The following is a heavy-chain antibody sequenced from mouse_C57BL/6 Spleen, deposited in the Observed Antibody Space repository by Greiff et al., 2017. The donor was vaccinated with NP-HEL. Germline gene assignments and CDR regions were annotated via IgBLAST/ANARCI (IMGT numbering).Heavy chain of an antibody. CDR1: GYTFTSYW. J-gene: IGHJ4*01. CDR2: IHPNSGST. CDR3: ARYHYGYDEGAMDY. D-gene: IGHD2-2*01. V-gene: IGHV1-64*01. Sequence: QVQLQQPGAELVKPGASVKLSCKASGYTFTSYWMHWVKQRPGQGLEWIGMIHPNSGSTNYNEKFKSKATLTVDKSSSTAYMQLSSLTSEDSAVYYCARYHYGYDEGAMDYWGQGTSVTVSS.